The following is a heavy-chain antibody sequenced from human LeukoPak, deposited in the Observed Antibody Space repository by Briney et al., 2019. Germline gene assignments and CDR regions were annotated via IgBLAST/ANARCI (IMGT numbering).Heavy chain of an antibody. J-gene: IGHJ4*02. D-gene: IGHD5-12*01. CDR2: VDPEDGET. CDR1: GYTFTDYY. V-gene: IGHV1-69-2*01. Sequence: ASVKISYKVSGYTFTDYYMHWVQQAPGKGLEWMALVDPEDGETIYAEKFQGRVTITADTSTDTAYMELSSLRSEDTAVYYCASGGRREATPWGYWGQGTLVTVSS. CDR3: ASGGRREATPWGY.